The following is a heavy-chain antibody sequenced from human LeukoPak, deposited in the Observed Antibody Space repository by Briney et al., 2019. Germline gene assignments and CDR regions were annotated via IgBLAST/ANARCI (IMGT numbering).Heavy chain of an antibody. Sequence: SETLSLTCTVSGGSISSSSYYWGWIRQPPEKGLEWIGSIHYSGSTYYNPSLKSRVTISVDTSKNQFSLKLSSVTAADTAVYYCARGNPIAAADYRGVFDPWGQGTLVTVSS. J-gene: IGHJ5*02. V-gene: IGHV4-39*07. D-gene: IGHD6-13*01. CDR1: GGSISSSSYY. CDR2: IHYSGST. CDR3: ARGNPIAAADYRGVFDP.